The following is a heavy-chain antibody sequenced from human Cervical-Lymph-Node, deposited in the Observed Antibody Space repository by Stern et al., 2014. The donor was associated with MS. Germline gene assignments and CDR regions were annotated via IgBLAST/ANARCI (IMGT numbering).Heavy chain of an antibody. V-gene: IGHV4-59*01. CDR2: ISYSGST. CDR1: GGSISTYY. CDR3: ARRDYYDTSTYYDDAFDI. Sequence: QVQLQESGPGLVKASETLSLTCTVSGGSISTYYWTWIRQPPGKGLEWIGEISYSGSTNYNPSLKSRVTLSVDTSKNQFSLKLSSVTAADTAVYYCARRDYYDTSTYYDDAFDIWGQGTMVTVSS. J-gene: IGHJ3*02. D-gene: IGHD3-22*01.